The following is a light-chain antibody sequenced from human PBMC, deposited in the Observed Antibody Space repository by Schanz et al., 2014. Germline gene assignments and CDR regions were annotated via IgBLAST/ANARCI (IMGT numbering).Light chain of an antibody. Sequence: EIVLTQSPATLSVSPGERASLSCRASQSVTYKLAWYQQKPGQTPRLLIYGASTRATGIPAKFSGSGSGTEFTLTISSLQPEDLAVYYCQHYHSWPYTFGQGSKLDIK. J-gene: IGKJ2*01. CDR2: GAS. CDR1: QSVTYK. CDR3: QHYHSWPYT. V-gene: IGKV3-15*01.